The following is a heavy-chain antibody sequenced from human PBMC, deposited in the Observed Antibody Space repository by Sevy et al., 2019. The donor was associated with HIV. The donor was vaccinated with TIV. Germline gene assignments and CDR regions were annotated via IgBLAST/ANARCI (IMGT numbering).Heavy chain of an antibody. CDR1: GYTFIDYY. D-gene: IGHD3-10*01. CDR2: INPNNGGT. V-gene: IGHV1-2*02. J-gene: IGHJ4*02. CDR3: ARDRRFGELLSPHYFDY. Sequence: ASVKVSCKASGYTFIDYYIHWVRQAPGQGLEWMGWINPNNGGTCYAQKFHGRVTMTRDTSISTAYMELSRLGSDETALYYAARDRRFGELLSPHYFDYWGQGTLVTVSS.